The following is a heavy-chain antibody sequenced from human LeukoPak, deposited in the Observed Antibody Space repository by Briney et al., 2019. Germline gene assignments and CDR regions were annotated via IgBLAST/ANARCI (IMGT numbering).Heavy chain of an antibody. CDR3: ARLAPGNYDILTGDPKVVFDY. J-gene: IGHJ4*02. CDR2: VHSSGST. V-gene: IGHV4-59*01. Sequence: PSETLSLTCTVSGGSISSFFWSWIRQPPGKELEWIGYVHSSGSTKYNPSLKSRLIISVDMSKNQFSLKLRSVSVADTAVYYCARLAPGNYDILTGDPKVVFDYWGQGALVTVSS. D-gene: IGHD3-9*01. CDR1: GGSISSFF.